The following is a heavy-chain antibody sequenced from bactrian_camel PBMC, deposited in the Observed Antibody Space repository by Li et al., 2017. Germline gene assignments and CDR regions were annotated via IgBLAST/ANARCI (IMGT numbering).Heavy chain of an antibody. J-gene: IGHJ4*01. CDR2: INSLGKSP. D-gene: IGHD2*01. CDR1: GFTFSSYW. Sequence: HVQLVESGGGLVQPGGSLRLSCAASGFTFSSYWMYWVRQAPGKGLEWLSTINSLGKSPYYADALKGRFTISRDAAKTTLYLQMNDLKFEDAAMYYCATGIYCAHELSPDEYDVWGQGTQVTVS. V-gene: IGHV3S1*01. CDR3: ATGIYCAHELSPDEYDV.